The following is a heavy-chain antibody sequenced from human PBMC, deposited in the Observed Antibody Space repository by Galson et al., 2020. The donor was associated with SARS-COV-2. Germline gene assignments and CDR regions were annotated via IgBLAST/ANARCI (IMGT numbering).Heavy chain of an antibody. CDR2: IKSKTDGGTT. J-gene: IGHJ4*02. Sequence: GESLKISCAASGFTFSNAWMRWVRQAPGKGLEWVGRIKSKTDGGTTDYAAPVKGRFTISRDDSKNTLYLQMNSLKTEDTAVYYCTTTYYYDSSGYYEPDYGGQGTLVTVAS. V-gene: IGHV3-15*01. D-gene: IGHD3-22*01. CDR3: TTTYYYDSSGYYEPDY. CDR1: GFTFSNAW.